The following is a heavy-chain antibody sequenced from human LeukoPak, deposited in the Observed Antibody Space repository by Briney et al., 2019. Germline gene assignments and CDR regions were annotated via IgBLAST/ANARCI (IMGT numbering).Heavy chain of an antibody. J-gene: IGHJ4*02. D-gene: IGHD1-14*01. V-gene: IGHV4-38-2*01. Sequence: SETLSLTCAVSGYSISSGYYWGWIRQPPGKGLEWIGSIYHSGSTYYNPSLKSRVTISVDTSKNQFSLKLSSVTAADTAVYYCAKGPRRVSPAAYWGQGTLVTVSS. CDR2: IYHSGST. CDR1: GYSISSGYY. CDR3: AKGPRRVSPAAY.